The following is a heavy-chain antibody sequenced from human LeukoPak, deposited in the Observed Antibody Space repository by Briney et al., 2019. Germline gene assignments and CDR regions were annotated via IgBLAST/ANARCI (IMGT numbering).Heavy chain of an antibody. V-gene: IGHV3-74*01. CDR2: INTDGSST. D-gene: IGHD3-3*01. J-gene: IGHJ4*02. CDR3: ARARDYDFWSGYYYYFDY. CDR1: GFTFSSYW. Sequence: GGSLRLSCAASGFTFSSYWMHWVRQAPGKGLVWVSRINTDGSSTSYADSVKGRFTISRDNAKNTLYLQMNSLRAEDTAVYYCARARDYDFWSGYYYYFDYWGQGTLVTVSS.